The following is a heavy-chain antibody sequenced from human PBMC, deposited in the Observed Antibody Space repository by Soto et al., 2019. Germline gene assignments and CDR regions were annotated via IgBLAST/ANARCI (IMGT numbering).Heavy chain of an antibody. Sequence: GGSLRLSCAASGFTFSSYAMHWVRQAPGKGLEWVAVISYDGSNKYYADSVKGRFTISRDNSKNTLYLQMNSLRAEDTAVYYCARDYITYDSSGYYFGYFDYWGQGTLVTVSS. V-gene: IGHV3-30-3*01. CDR2: ISYDGSNK. D-gene: IGHD3-22*01. J-gene: IGHJ4*02. CDR1: GFTFSSYA. CDR3: ARDYITYDSSGYYFGYFDY.